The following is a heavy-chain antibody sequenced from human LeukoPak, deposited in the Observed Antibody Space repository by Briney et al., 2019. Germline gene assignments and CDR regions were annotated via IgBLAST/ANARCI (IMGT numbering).Heavy chain of an antibody. V-gene: IGHV4-30-2*01. CDR3: ARDLLDYDFWSGYSGGMDV. D-gene: IGHD3-3*01. Sequence: SETLSLTCAVSGGSISSGGYSWSWIRQPPGKGLEWIGYIYHSGSTYYNPSLKSRVTISVDRSKNQFSLKLSSVTAADTAVYYCARDLLDYDFWSGYSGGMDVWGQGTTVTVSS. J-gene: IGHJ6*02. CDR1: GGSISSGGYS. CDR2: IYHSGST.